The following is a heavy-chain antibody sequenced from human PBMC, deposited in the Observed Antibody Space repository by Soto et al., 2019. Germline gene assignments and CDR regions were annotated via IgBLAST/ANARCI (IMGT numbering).Heavy chain of an antibody. CDR2: IYYSGST. CDR3: ARSGYSYGFSF. V-gene: IGHV4-59*01. D-gene: IGHD5-18*01. CDR1: GGSISSYY. J-gene: IGHJ4*02. Sequence: PSETLSLTCTVSGGSISSYYWSWIRQPPGKGLEWIGYIYYSGSTNYNPSLKSRVTISVDTSKNQFSLKLSSVTAADTAVYYCARSGYSYGFSFWGQGTLVTVSS.